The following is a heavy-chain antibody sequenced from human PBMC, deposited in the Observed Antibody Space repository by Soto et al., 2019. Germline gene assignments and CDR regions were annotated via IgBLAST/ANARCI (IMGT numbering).Heavy chain of an antibody. CDR1: GYNFLTYG. CDR2: ISTDNTHR. CDR3: AGDRPGIRVIRAVKTYNYFDP. Sequence: ASVKVSCKASGYNFLTYGISWLRQAPGRGLEWMGWISTDNTHRNYAQSFQERVTMTTDTSTNTAYMELRSLRSDDTAIYYCAGDRPGIRVIRAVKTYNYFDPWGQGTLVTVSS. V-gene: IGHV1-18*01. J-gene: IGHJ5*02. D-gene: IGHD3-10*01.